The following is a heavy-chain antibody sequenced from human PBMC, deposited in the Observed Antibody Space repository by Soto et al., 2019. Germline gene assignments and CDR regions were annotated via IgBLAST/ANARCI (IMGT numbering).Heavy chain of an antibody. J-gene: IGHJ6*02. Sequence: QVQLQQWCAGLLKPSETLSLTCAVYGGSFSGYYWSWIRQPPGKGLEWIGEINHSGSTNYNPSLKSRVAISVDTSKNQFSLKLSSVTAEDTAVYYCASLYRWYPLSHYYYYGMDVWGQGTTVTVSS. CDR3: ASLYRWYPLSHYYYYGMDV. V-gene: IGHV4-34*01. CDR2: INHSGST. CDR1: GGSFSGYY. D-gene: IGHD2-8*02.